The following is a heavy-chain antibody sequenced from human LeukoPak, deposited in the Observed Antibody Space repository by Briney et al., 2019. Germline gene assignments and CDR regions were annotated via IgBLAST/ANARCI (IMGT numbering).Heavy chain of an antibody. CDR1: GFTVSSNY. J-gene: IGHJ4*02. V-gene: IGHV3-53*01. Sequence: PGGSLRLSCAASGFTVSSNYMSWVRQAPGKGLEWVSVIYSGGSTYYADSVKGRFTISRDNAKNTLYLQMNSLRAEDTAVYYCARETDSSFDYWGQGTLVTVSS. D-gene: IGHD2-15*01. CDR3: ARETDSSFDY. CDR2: IYSGGST.